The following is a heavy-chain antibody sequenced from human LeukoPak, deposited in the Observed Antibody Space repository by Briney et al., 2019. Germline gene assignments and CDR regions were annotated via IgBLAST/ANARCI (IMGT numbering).Heavy chain of an antibody. J-gene: IGHJ4*02. Sequence: GGSLRLSCVASAFTFNNYWMHWVRQAPGKGLVWVSRINSDGKTTTYADSVKGRFTISRDNAKNTLYLQMNSLSAEDTAVYYCARDYPPDWSQGTLVTVSA. CDR2: INSDGKTT. CDR1: AFTFNNYW. V-gene: IGHV3-74*01. CDR3: ARDYPPD.